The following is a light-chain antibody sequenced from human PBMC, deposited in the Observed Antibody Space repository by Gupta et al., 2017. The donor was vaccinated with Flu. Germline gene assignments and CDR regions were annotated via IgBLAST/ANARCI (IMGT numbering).Light chain of an antibody. V-gene: IGLV3-1*01. Sequence: GQTATITCSGDHLGDKYTSWYQQKPGQPPVVIIYQDSRRPSEIPGRFSASNSGNTATLTISGTQAVDEADYFCQAWDTTYAVFGGGTKLTVL. CDR2: QDS. J-gene: IGLJ2*01. CDR3: QAWDTTYAV. CDR1: HLGDKY.